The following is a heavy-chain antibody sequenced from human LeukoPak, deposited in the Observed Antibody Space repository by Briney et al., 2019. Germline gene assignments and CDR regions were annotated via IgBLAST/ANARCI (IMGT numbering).Heavy chain of an antibody. CDR1: RFTFSDSS. CDR3: ARVDRFGESTHYFDD. J-gene: IGHJ4*02. D-gene: IGHD3-10*01. V-gene: IGHV3-48*01. CDR2: ISSTSTII. Sequence: GGSLRLSCAASRFTFSDSSMNWVRQAPGKGLEGVSYISSTSTIIYYADSVKGRFTISRDNAKNSLYLQMNSLRAEDTAVYYCARVDRFGESTHYFDDWGQGTLVTVSS.